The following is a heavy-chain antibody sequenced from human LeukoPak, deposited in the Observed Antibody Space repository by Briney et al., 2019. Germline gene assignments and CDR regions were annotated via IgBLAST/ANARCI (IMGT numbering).Heavy chain of an antibody. CDR3: TRDYAFDM. CDR1: GFTFRSYW. J-gene: IGHJ3*02. Sequence: DGSLTLSSAASGFTFRSYWMHWVRQDPGKGLVWVSRIDGDGRRTNYADSVTGRFTVSRDNVKNTVYLQMNSLRAEDTAVYYCTRDYAFDMWGQGAIVPVSS. V-gene: IGHV3-74*01. CDR2: IDGDGRRT.